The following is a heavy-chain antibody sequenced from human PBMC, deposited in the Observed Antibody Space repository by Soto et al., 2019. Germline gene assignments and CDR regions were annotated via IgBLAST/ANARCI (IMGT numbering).Heavy chain of an antibody. Sequence: QVQLVESGGGVVQPGRSLRLSCAASGFTFSSYAMHWVRQAPGKGLEWVAVISYDGSNKYYADSVKGRFTISRDNSKNTLYLQMNSLRAEDTAVYYCARDLDRLQSDPFDYWGQGTLVTVSS. CDR2: ISYDGSNK. CDR3: ARDLDRLQSDPFDY. D-gene: IGHD3-22*01. J-gene: IGHJ4*02. CDR1: GFTFSSYA. V-gene: IGHV3-30-3*01.